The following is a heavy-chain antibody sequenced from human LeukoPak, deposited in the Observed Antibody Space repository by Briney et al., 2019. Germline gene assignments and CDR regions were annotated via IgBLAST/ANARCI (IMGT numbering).Heavy chain of an antibody. D-gene: IGHD3-10*01. J-gene: IGHJ4*02. CDR1: GGTFSSYA. V-gene: IGHV1-69*13. Sequence: ASVKVSCKASGGTFSSYAISWVRQAPGQGLEWMGGIIPIFGTANYAQKFQGRVTTTADESTSTAYMELSSLRSEDTAVYYCARAPQRDPSAIWFRELFFDYWGQGTLVTVSS. CDR2: IIPIFGTA. CDR3: ARAPQRDPSAIWFRELFFDY.